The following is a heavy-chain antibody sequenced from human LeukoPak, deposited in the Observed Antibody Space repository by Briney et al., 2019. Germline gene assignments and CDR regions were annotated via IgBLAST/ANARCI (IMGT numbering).Heavy chain of an antibody. J-gene: IGHJ4*02. CDR2: ISYDGSNK. CDR1: GFTFSSYG. CDR3: ANGPEMATINLPFDY. D-gene: IGHD5-24*01. V-gene: IGHV3-30*18. Sequence: PGRSLRLSCAASGFTFSSYGMHWVRQAPGKGLEWVAVISYDGSNKYYADSVKGRFTISRDNSKNTLYLQMNSLRAEDTAVYYCANGPEMATINLPFDYWGQGTLVTVSS.